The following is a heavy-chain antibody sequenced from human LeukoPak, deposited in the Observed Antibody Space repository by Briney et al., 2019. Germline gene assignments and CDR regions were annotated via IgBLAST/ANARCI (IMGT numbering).Heavy chain of an antibody. CDR2: TSGSGGST. V-gene: IGHV3-23*01. Sequence: PGGSLRLSCAASGFTFSSYAMSWVRQAPGKGLEWVSATSGSGGSTNYADSVKGRFTISRDNAQNTVSLQMNSLRAEDTGVYYCARAPSEIGGYYPEYFRHWGQGTLVTVSS. CDR1: GFTFSSYA. CDR3: ARAPSEIGGYYPEYFRH. J-gene: IGHJ1*01. D-gene: IGHD3-22*01.